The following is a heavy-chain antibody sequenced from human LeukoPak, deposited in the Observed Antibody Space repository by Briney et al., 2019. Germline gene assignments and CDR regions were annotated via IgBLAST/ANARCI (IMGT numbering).Heavy chain of an antibody. CDR3: ARHLPVGYYYDSSGYYFFDY. Sequence: ASVKVSCKASGYSFTSYGISWVRQAPGQGLEWMGWISAYNGNTNYAQKLQGRVTMTTDTSTSTAYMELRSLRSDDTAVYYCARHLPVGYYYDSSGYYFFDYWGQGTLVTVSS. V-gene: IGHV1-18*01. J-gene: IGHJ4*02. CDR1: GYSFTSYG. CDR2: ISAYNGNT. D-gene: IGHD3-22*01.